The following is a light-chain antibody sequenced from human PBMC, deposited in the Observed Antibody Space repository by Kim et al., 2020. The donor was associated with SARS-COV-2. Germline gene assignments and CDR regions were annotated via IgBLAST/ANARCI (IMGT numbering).Light chain of an antibody. Sequence: QSALTQPASVSGSPGQSIIISCTGTSGDIGAFNYVSWYQQYPGNAPKLIIYAATERPSGVSNRFSGSKSGNTASLTISGLQADDEADYYCTAYRGTVTWVFGGGTQLTVL. J-gene: IGLJ3*02. V-gene: IGLV2-14*01. CDR2: AAT. CDR3: TAYRGTVTWV. CDR1: SGDIGAFNY.